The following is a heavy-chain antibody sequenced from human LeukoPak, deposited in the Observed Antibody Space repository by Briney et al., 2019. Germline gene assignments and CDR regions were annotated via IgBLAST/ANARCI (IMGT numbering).Heavy chain of an antibody. CDR1: GYTFTGYY. D-gene: IGHD3-3*01. V-gene: IGHV1-2*02. CDR3: ARDRAYYDFWTPGFDP. Sequence: ASVKVSCKASGYTFTGYYMHWVRQAPGQGLEWMGWINPNSGGTNYAQEFQGRVTMTRDTSISTAYMELSRLRSDDTAVYYCARDRAYYDFWTPGFDPWGQGTLVTVSS. J-gene: IGHJ5*02. CDR2: INPNSGGT.